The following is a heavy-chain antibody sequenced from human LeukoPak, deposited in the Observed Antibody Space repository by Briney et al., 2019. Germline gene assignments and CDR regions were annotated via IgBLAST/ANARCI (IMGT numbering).Heavy chain of an antibody. V-gene: IGHV3-20*04. J-gene: IGHJ6*03. CDR3: ARDSRRDYYYYMDV. CDR1: GLTVSSNY. D-gene: IGHD3-10*01. Sequence: GGSLRPSCAASGLTVSSNYMNWVRQAPGKGLEWVSGINWNGGSTGYADSVKGRFTISRDNAKNSLYLQMNSLRAEDTALYYCARDSRRDYYYYMDVWGKGTTVTVSS. CDR2: INWNGGST.